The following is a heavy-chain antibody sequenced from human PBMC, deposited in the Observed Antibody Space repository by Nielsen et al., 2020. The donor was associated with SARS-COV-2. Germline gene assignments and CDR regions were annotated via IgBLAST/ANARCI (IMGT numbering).Heavy chain of an antibody. CDR2: IYPGDSDT. CDR3: AREGRDDSGTERRGMDV. Sequence: GESLKISCKTSGYTFTTYWIGWVRQMPGKGLEWKGIIYPGDSDTRYSPSFQGQVTISADKSISTTSLQWRSLKASDTAMYYCAREGRDDSGTERRGMDVWGRGTTVTVSS. J-gene: IGHJ6*02. CDR1: GYTFTTYW. D-gene: IGHD3-10*01. V-gene: IGHV5-51*01.